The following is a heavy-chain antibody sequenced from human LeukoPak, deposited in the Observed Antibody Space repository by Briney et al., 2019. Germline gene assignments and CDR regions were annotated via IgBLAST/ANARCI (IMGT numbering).Heavy chain of an antibody. V-gene: IGHV3-30*18. CDR2: ISYDGSNK. CDR3: AKDIRFDP. Sequence: PGGSLRLSCAASGITFSSYGMHWVRQAPGKGLEWVAVISYDGSNKYYADSVKGRFTISRDNSKNTLYLQMNSLRGEDTAVYYCAKDIRFDPWGQGTLVTVSS. CDR1: GITFSSYG. J-gene: IGHJ5*02.